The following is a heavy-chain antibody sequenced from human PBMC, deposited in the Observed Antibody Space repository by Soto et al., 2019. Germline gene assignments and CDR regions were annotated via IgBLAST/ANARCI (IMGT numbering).Heavy chain of an antibody. CDR2: ISYDGSNK. V-gene: IGHV3-30*03. CDR1: GFTFSSYG. CDR3: APVSAYSRRFDY. J-gene: IGHJ4*02. Sequence: QVQLVESGGGVVQPGRSLRLSCAASGFTFSSYGMHWVRQAPGKGLEWVAVISYDGSNKYYADSVKGRFTISRDNSKNPLYLQMNSLRAEDTAVYYCAPVSAYSRRFDYWGQGTLVTVSS. D-gene: IGHD6-13*01.